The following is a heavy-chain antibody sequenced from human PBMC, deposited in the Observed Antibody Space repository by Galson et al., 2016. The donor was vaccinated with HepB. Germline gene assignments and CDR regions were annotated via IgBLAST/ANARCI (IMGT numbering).Heavy chain of an antibody. J-gene: IGHJ3*02. V-gene: IGHV3-7*01. Sequence: LRLSCAASGFTFSKHWMSWVRQAPGKGLEWVANIKEDGSATHYVDSVKGRFTISKDNAKNSLYLQMNSLRVEDTAVYYCTRDPWPAAFDIFGQGTMVTVSS. CDR1: GFTFSKHW. CDR3: TRDPWPAAFDI. CDR2: IKEDGSAT.